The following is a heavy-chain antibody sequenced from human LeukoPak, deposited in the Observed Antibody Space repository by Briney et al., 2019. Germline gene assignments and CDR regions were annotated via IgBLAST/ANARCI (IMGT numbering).Heavy chain of an antibody. CDR2: ISYDGSNK. Sequence: GGSLRLSCAASGFTFCSYAMHWVRQAPGKGLGWGAVISYDGSNKYYADSVKGRFTISRDNAKNSLYLQMNSLRAEDTAVYYWAELGITMIGGVWGKRTTVTISS. D-gene: IGHD3-10*02. J-gene: IGHJ6*04. V-gene: IGHV3-30*04. CDR3: AELGITMIGGV. CDR1: GFTFCSYA.